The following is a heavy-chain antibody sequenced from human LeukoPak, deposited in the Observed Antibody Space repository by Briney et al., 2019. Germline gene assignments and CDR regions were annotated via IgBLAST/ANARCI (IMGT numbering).Heavy chain of an antibody. J-gene: IGHJ4*02. Sequence: PSETLSLTCTVSGGSISSYYWSWIRQPAGKGLEWIGRIYTTGSTNYNPSLKSRVTMSVDTSKNQFSLNLGSVSAADTAVYYCARDRTYGGNSGFDYCGQGTLVTVSS. CDR1: GGSISSYY. CDR2: IYTTGST. D-gene: IGHD4-23*01. V-gene: IGHV4-4*07. CDR3: ARDRTYGGNSGFDY.